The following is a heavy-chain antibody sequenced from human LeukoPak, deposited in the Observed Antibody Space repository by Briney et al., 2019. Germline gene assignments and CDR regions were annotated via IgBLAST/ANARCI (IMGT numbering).Heavy chain of an antibody. CDR1: GFTFSSYS. D-gene: IGHD1-26*01. CDR3: ARDLKAGRSYFDY. J-gene: IGHJ4*02. Sequence: GGSLRLSCAASGFTFSSYSMNWVRQAPGKGLEWVSYISSSSSTIYYADSVKGRFTISRDNAKNSLYLQMNSLRAEDTAVYYCARDLKAGRSYFDYWGQGTLVTVSS. CDR2: ISSSSSTI. V-gene: IGHV3-48*04.